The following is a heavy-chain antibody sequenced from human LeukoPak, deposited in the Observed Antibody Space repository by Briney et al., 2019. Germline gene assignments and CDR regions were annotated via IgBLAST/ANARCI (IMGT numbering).Heavy chain of an antibody. CDR3: ARAPSYGGMDV. J-gene: IGHJ6*02. CDR1: GYTFTGYY. Sequence: ASVKVSCKASGYTFTGYYMHWVRQAPGQGLEWMGIINPSGGSTGYAQKFQGRVTMTRDTSTSTVYMELNSLGSEDTAVYYCARAPSYGGMDVWGQGTTVTVSS. V-gene: IGHV1-46*01. D-gene: IGHD2-8*01. CDR2: INPSGGST.